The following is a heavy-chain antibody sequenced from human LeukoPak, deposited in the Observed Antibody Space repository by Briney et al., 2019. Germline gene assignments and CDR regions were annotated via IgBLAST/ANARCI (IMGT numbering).Heavy chain of an antibody. J-gene: IGHJ6*03. Sequence: GGSLRLSCAASGFTFSSYNMNWVRQAPGKGLEWVSYISSSGSAIYYAHSVKGRFTISRDNAKNSLYLQMNSLRAEDTAVYYCARDLWAGTDYYYYMDVWGKGTTVTISS. CDR1: GFTFSSYN. D-gene: IGHD6-19*01. V-gene: IGHV3-48*04. CDR2: ISSSGSAI. CDR3: ARDLWAGTDYYYYMDV.